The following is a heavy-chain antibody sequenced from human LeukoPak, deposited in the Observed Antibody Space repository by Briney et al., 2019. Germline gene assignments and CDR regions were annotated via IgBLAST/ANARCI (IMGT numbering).Heavy chain of an antibody. D-gene: IGHD4-17*01. J-gene: IGHJ6*03. CDR3: ARHYGSYYYYMDV. Sequence: GGSLRLSCAASGFTVSSNYMSWVRQAPGKGLEWVSVIYSGGSTYYADSVKGRFTISRDNSKNTLYLQMNSLRAEDTAVYYCARHYGSYYYYMDVWGKGTTVTISS. CDR2: IYSGGST. CDR1: GFTVSSNY. V-gene: IGHV3-53*01.